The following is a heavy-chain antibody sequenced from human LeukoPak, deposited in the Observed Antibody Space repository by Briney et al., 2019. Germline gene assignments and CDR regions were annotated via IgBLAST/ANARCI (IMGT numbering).Heavy chain of an antibody. CDR1: GGSISSGDYY. V-gene: IGHV4-30-4*01. CDR3: ARAECGGDCYLDY. J-gene: IGHJ4*02. CDR2: IYYSGRT. D-gene: IGHD2-21*02. Sequence: SQTLSLTCTVSGGSISSGDYYWSSIRQPPGKGLEWVGYIYYSGRTYYNPSLKSRVTISVDTSKSQFSLKLSSVTAADTAVYYCARAECGGDCYLDYWGQGTLVTVSS.